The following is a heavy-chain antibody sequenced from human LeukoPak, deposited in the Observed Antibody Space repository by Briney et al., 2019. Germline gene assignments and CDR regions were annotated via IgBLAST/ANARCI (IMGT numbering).Heavy chain of an antibody. V-gene: IGHV4-38-2*02. CDR3: ARHITFGEPTPDAFDM. Sequence: SETLSLTCTVSGYSISSGYYWGWIRQPPGKGLEWIGSIYHSGSTYYNPSLKSRVTISVDTSKNQFSLKLSSVTAADTAVYYCARHITFGEPTPDAFDMWGQGTMVIVSS. J-gene: IGHJ3*02. D-gene: IGHD3-16*01. CDR2: IYHSGST. CDR1: GYSISSGYY.